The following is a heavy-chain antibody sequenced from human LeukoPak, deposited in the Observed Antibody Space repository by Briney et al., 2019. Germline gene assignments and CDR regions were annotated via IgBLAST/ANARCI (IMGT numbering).Heavy chain of an antibody. Sequence: GGSLRLSCAASGLTFSSYSMNWVRQAPGKGLEWVSSISSSSSYIYYADSVKGRFTISRDNAKNSLYLQMNSLRAEDTAVYYCARATIWPVGAFDTWGQGTMVTVSS. D-gene: IGHD1-26*01. CDR1: GLTFSSYS. CDR2: ISSSSSYI. J-gene: IGHJ3*02. CDR3: ARATIWPVGAFDT. V-gene: IGHV3-21*01.